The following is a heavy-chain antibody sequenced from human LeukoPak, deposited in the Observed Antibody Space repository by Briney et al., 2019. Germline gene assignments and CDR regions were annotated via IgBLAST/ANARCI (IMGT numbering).Heavy chain of an antibody. CDR2: IWYDGSAK. D-gene: IGHD2-21*01. CDR3: ARDGGGGGYVDYFDY. Sequence: GGSLRLSCAASGFTFSSYAMHWVRQAPGKGLDWVAIIWYDGSAKYYADSVKGRFTISRDNSKNTLYLQMNSLRAEDTAIYYCARDGGGGGYVDYFDYWGQGTLVTVSS. J-gene: IGHJ4*02. V-gene: IGHV3-33*08. CDR1: GFTFSSYA.